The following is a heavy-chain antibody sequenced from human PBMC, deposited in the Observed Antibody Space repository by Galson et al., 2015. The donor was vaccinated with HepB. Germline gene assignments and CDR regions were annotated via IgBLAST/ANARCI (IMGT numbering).Heavy chain of an antibody. CDR3: AKSSEGY. CDR2: ISGSGSST. Sequence: SLRLSCAASGFRFSTYAMSWVRQGPGKGLEWVSAISGSGSSTYYADSVKGRFTISRDNSNNTLYLQMNSLRAEDTAVYYCAKSSEGYWGQGTQVTVSS. CDR1: GFRFSTYA. J-gene: IGHJ4*02. D-gene: IGHD3-22*01. V-gene: IGHV3-23*01.